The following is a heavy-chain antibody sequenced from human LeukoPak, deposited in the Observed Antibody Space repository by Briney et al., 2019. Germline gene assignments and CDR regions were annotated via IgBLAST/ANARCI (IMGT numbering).Heavy chain of an antibody. Sequence: GGPLPHSCALSGVTLRIYAMIWVGPAPPRGLALVSAISGSGGSTYYADSVKGRFTISRDNSKNTLYLQMNSLRAEDTAVYYCAKDYSFIPHAFDIWGQGTMVTVSS. CDR1: GVTLRIYA. J-gene: IGHJ3*02. D-gene: IGHD1-26*01. CDR2: ISGSGGST. CDR3: AKDYSFIPHAFDI. V-gene: IGHV3-23*01.